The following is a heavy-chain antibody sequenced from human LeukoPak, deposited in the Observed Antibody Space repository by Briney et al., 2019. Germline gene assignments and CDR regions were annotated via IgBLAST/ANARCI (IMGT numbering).Heavy chain of an antibody. CDR3: AKVLRENYSFRFFDN. V-gene: IGHV3-23*01. J-gene: IGHJ4*02. Sequence: GGSLRLSCAASGFTFSSYAMSWVRQAPGKGLEWVSVISGSGGSTYYADSVKGRFTISRDNSKNTLYPQMNSLRAEDTAVYYCAKVLRENYSFRFFDNWGQGTLVTVSS. CDR2: ISGSGGST. CDR1: GFTFSSYA. D-gene: IGHD1-7*01.